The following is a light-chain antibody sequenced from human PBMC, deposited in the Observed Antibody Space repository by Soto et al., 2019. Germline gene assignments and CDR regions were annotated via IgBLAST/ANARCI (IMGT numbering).Light chain of an antibody. Sequence: QSVLTQPPSVSGAPGQRVTISCTGNNSNLGAGYGVHWYQQLPGAAPKLVIFGNRNRPSGVPERFSGSKSGTSASLAITGLQAEDEADYYGQAYDYSLTAFVFGGGTQLTVL. J-gene: IGLJ3*02. CDR1: NSNLGAGYG. V-gene: IGLV1-40*01. CDR3: QAYDYSLTAFV. CDR2: GNR.